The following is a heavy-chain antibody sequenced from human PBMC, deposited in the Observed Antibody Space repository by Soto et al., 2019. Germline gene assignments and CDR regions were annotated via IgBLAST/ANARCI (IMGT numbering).Heavy chain of an antibody. V-gene: IGHV3-30*18. J-gene: IGHJ4*02. Sequence: GGSLRLSCAASGFTFSSCGMHWVRQAPGKGLEWVALISYDGSNKYSADSVKGRFTISRDNSKNTLYLQMNSLRAEDTAVYYCAKEITIFGVVVPFDYWGQGTLVTVSS. CDR3: AKEITIFGVVVPFDY. D-gene: IGHD3-3*01. CDR2: ISYDGSNK. CDR1: GFTFSSCG.